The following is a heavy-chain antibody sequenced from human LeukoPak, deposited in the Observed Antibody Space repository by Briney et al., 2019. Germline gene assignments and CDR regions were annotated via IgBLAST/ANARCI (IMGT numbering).Heavy chain of an antibody. CDR1: GFTFSSYP. CDR3: VKYYGSGKRWFDS. Sequence: PGGPLRLSWEASGFTFSSYPMTWVRQAPGRGLEWVPSISTNGAGTYYPDSVKGRFSISRDNYKNTLYLQMNSLRDEDTAVYYCVKYYGSGKRWFDSWGQGTLVAVSS. CDR2: ISTNGAGT. J-gene: IGHJ5*01. D-gene: IGHD3-10*01. V-gene: IGHV3-23*01.